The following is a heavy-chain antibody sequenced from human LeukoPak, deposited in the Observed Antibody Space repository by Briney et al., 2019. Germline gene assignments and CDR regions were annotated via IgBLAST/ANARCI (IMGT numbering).Heavy chain of an antibody. CDR3: ARGGYSSSSVDY. CDR2: IKQDGTEK. J-gene: IGHJ4*02. Sequence: GGSLRLSCSASGFTFTTYWMSRVRQAPGKGLEWVANIKQDGTEKYYVDSVKGRFTISRDNAKNSLYLQMNSLRGEDTAVYYCARGGYSSSSVDYWGQGTLVTVSS. V-gene: IGHV3-7*01. CDR1: GFTFTTYW. D-gene: IGHD6-6*01.